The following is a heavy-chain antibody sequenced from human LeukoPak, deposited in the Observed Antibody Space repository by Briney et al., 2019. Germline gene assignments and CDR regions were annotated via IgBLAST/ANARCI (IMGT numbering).Heavy chain of an antibody. Sequence: ASVKVSCKASGYTFTSYAMKWVRQAPGQGLEWMGWINTNTGNPTYAQGFTGRFVFSLDTSVSTAYLQISSLKAEDTAVYYCASEIWCTNGVCSNDYWGQGTLVTVSS. CDR3: ASEIWCTNGVCSNDY. V-gene: IGHV7-4-1*02. CDR2: INTNTGNP. D-gene: IGHD2-8*01. CDR1: GYTFTSYA. J-gene: IGHJ4*02.